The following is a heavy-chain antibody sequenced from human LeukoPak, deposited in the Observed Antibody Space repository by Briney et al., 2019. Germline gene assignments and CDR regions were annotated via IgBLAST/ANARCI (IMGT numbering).Heavy chain of an antibody. CDR1: GYTFTRHY. Sequence: GASVKVSCKASGYTFTRHYMHWVRQAPGQGLEWMGIINPSGDITSYAQKFQGRVIMTRDMSTSTGYMELSSLRSEDTAVYYCARDNSMRDTAWWFDPWGQGTLVTVSS. D-gene: IGHD2-21*02. J-gene: IGHJ5*02. CDR2: INPSGDIT. V-gene: IGHV1-46*01. CDR3: ARDNSMRDTAWWFDP.